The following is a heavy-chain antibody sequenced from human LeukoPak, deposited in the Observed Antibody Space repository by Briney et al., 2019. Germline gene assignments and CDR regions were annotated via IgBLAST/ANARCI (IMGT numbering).Heavy chain of an antibody. J-gene: IGHJ4*02. D-gene: IGHD3-10*01. CDR1: GGSISSYY. Sequence: SETLSLTCTVSGGSISSYYWSWIRQPAGKGLEWIGRIYTSGGINYNPSLKSRVTMSGDTSKKQFSLKLTSVTAADTAVYYCARDSGERGSGSYLIAYWGQGTLVTVSS. CDR3: ARDSGERGSGSYLIAY. CDR2: IYTSGGI. V-gene: IGHV4-4*07.